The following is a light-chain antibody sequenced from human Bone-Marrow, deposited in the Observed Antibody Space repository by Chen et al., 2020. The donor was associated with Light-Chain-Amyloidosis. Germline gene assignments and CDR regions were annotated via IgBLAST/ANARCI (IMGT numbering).Light chain of an antibody. CDR3: QQYGTSPLT. Sequence: EIVLTQSPVTLSLSPGEGANLSCRASRTISSNYLTWYQQKFGQAPRLLIYGSSSRATGIPDRFTGSGSGTDFTLTINRLEPEDFAMYYCQQYGTSPLTFGGGTKVEIK. V-gene: IGKV3-20*01. J-gene: IGKJ4*01. CDR2: GSS. CDR1: RTISSNY.